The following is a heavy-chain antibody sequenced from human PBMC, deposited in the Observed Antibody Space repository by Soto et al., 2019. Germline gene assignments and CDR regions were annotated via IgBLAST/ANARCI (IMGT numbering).Heavy chain of an antibody. V-gene: IGHV4-59*01. J-gene: IGHJ4*02. CDR2: VYYSGGT. CDR1: GGSISSYY. D-gene: IGHD6-6*01. Sequence: PSETLSLTCTVSGGSISSYYWSWIRQPPGKGLEWIGYVYYSGGTNYNPSLKGRVTILLDALKNQFSLKLSSVIAADTAVYYCARGVLVEGTSSPDMFDYWGQGTQVTVSS. CDR3: ARGVLVEGTSSPDMFDY.